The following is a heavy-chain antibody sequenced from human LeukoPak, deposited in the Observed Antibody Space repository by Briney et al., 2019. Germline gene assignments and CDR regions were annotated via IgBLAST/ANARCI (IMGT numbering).Heavy chain of an antibody. V-gene: IGHV1-2*02. D-gene: IGHD2-15*01. CDR1: GYTFTGYY. CDR2: INPNTGDT. CDR3: ARDERFCNGDNHYPDLGY. Sequence: GASVKVSCKASGYTFTGYYLFWVRQAPGQGLEWMGWINPNTGDTRYGQKFQGRVTLTRGTSIRTTYMELSSLRSDDTAVYYCARDERFCNGDNHYPDLGYWGQGTLVTVSS. J-gene: IGHJ4*02.